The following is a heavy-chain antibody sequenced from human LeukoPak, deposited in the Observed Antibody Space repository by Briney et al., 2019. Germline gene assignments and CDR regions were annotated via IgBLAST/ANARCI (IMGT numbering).Heavy chain of an antibody. CDR3: RLAGYYYGSGSFDC. Sequence: GGSLRLSCAASGFTFSNAWMSWVRQAPGKGLEWVGRIKSKTDGGTTDYAAPVKGRFTISRDDSKNTLYLQMNSLKTEDTAVYYCRLAGYYYGSGSFDCWGQGILVTVSS. CDR2: IKSKTDGGTT. CDR1: GFTFSNAW. D-gene: IGHD3-10*01. V-gene: IGHV3-15*01. J-gene: IGHJ4*02.